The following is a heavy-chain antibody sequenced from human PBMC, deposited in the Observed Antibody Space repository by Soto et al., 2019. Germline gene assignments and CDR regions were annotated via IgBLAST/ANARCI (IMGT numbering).Heavy chain of an antibody. J-gene: IGHJ5*02. CDR3: TRDLRLGNYIP. V-gene: IGHV3-49*04. CDR2: IRRKDYGGTA. D-gene: IGHD3-16*01. CDR1: GFTFGDYA. Sequence: PGGSLRVSCTGSGFTFGDYAMNWVRQAPGKGLEWVGSIRRKDYGGTAEYAASVKGRFTISRDDSKSVAYLQMNSLKTDDTGLYYCTRDLRLGNYIPWGHGTLVTVSS.